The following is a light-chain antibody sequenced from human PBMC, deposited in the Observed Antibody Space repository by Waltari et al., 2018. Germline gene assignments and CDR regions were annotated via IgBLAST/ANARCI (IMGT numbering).Light chain of an antibody. CDR2: GAS. V-gene: IGKV1-39*01. Sequence: DIQMTQSPSSLSASVGDTVTITCRASQTIDDYLNWYQQGTGRAPKLLIYGASTLQSGVPSRFSGSGSGTHFTLTINSLRPEDFGTYYCQQSRSSPYTFGQGTKLDIK. CDR3: QQSRSSPYT. J-gene: IGKJ2*01. CDR1: QTIDDY.